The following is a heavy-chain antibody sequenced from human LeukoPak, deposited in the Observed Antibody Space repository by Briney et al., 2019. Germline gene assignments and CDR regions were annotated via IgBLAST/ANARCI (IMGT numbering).Heavy chain of an antibody. V-gene: IGHV1-69*13. CDR3: AREWAVVGVGAFDI. J-gene: IGHJ3*02. Sequence: SVKVSCKASGGTFSSYAISWVRQAPGQGLEWVGGIIPIFGTANYAQKFQGRVTITADESTSTAYMELSSLGSEDTAVYYCAREWAVVGVGAFDIWGQGTMVTVSS. D-gene: IGHD3-16*01. CDR1: GGTFSSYA. CDR2: IIPIFGTA.